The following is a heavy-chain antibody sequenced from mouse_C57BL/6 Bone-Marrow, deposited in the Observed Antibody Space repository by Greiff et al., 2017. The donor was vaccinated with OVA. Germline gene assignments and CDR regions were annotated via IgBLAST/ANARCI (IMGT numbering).Heavy chain of an antibody. CDR1: GYTFTSYG. V-gene: IGHV1-81*01. CDR3: ARGGSSPLGY. J-gene: IGHJ2*01. Sequence: VQLKESGAELARPGASVKLSCKASGYTFTSYGISWVKQRTGQGLEWIGEIYPRSGNTYYNEKFKGKATLTADKSSSTAYMELRSLTSEDSAVYFCARGGSSPLGYWGQGTTRTVSS. CDR2: IYPRSGNT. D-gene: IGHD1-1*01.